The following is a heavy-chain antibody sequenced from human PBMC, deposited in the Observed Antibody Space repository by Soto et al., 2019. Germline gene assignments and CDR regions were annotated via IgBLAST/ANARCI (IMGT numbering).Heavy chain of an antibody. CDR3: ARHEESHSITMPSPKGEDWFDP. J-gene: IGHJ5*02. CDR1: GGSISSYY. Sequence: QVQLQESGPGLVKPSETLSLTCTVSGGSISSYYWSWIRQPPGKGLEWIGYIYYSGSTNYNPSLKSRVTISVDTSKNQFSLKLSSVTAADTAVYYCARHEESHSITMPSPKGEDWFDPWGQGTLVTVSS. D-gene: IGHD3-10*01. V-gene: IGHV4-59*08. CDR2: IYYSGST.